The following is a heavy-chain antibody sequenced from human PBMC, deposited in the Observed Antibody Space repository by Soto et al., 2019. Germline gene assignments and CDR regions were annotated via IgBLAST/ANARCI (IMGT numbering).Heavy chain of an antibody. V-gene: IGHV3-23*01. D-gene: IGHD4-17*01. CDR2: ISGSGVST. CDR3: ARAYGGNPALFDP. CDR1: GFTFSSYV. Sequence: EVQVLESGGGLVQPGGSLRLSCEASGFTFSSYVMSWVRQAPGKGLEWVSGISGSGVSTYYADSVKGRFTFSRDNSKNTLYLQMNSLRAEDTAVYYCARAYGGNPALFDPWGQGTLVTVSS. J-gene: IGHJ5*02.